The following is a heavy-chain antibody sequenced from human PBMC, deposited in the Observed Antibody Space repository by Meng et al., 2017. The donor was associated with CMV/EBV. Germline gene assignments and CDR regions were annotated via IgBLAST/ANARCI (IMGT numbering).Heavy chain of an antibody. CDR2: IYSDGINT. D-gene: IGHD4-17*01. CDR3: AKDRHYGDSQYFYGLGV. Sequence: GESLKISCGASDFTLSNCFRTWVRQAPGKRLEWVSVIYSDGINTYYADSVKGRFTIYRDDSKNMLYLQMNSLRVEDTAVYYCAKDRHYGDSQYFYGLGVWGQGTTVTVSS. V-gene: IGHV3-23*03. J-gene: IGHJ6*02. CDR1: DFTLSNCF.